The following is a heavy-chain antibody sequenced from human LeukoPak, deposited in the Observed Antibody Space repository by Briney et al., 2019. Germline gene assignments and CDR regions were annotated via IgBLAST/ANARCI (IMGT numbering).Heavy chain of an antibody. J-gene: IGHJ5*02. CDR3: ARRIGYCSGGSCYDNWFDP. CDR1: GYSFTSYW. V-gene: IGHV5-51*01. D-gene: IGHD2-15*01. Sequence: GESLKISCKGSGYSFTSYWIGWVRQMPGKGLEWMGIIYPGDSDTRYSPSFQGQVTISADKSISTAYLQWSSLKASDTAMYYCARRIGYCSGGSCYDNWFDPWAREPWSPSPQ. CDR2: IYPGDSDT.